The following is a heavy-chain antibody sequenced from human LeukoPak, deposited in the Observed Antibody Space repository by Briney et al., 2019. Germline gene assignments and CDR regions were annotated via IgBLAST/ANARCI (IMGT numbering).Heavy chain of an antibody. J-gene: IGHJ6*03. CDR1: GYTFTSYY. CDR2: INPSGGST. CDR3: ARGAGFGELTYYYYMDV. Sequence: ASVKVSCKASGYTFTSYYMHWVRQAPGQGLEWMGVINPSGGSTSYAQKFQGRVTMTRNTSISTAYMELSSLRSEDTAVYYCARGAGFGELTYYYYMDVWGKGTTVTISS. V-gene: IGHV1-46*01. D-gene: IGHD3-10*01.